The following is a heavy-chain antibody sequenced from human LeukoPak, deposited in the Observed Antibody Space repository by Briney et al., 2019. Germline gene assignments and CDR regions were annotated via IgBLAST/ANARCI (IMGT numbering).Heavy chain of an antibody. J-gene: IGHJ3*02. CDR3: AREYVVVPAAIGAFDI. CDR2: ISAYNGNT. CDR1: GYTFTSYG. Sequence: ASVKVSCKASGYTFTSYGISWVRQAPGQGLEWMGWISAYNGNTNYAQKLQGRVTMTTDTSTSTAYMELRSLRSDDTAVYYCAREYVVVPAAIGAFDIWGQGTTVTVSS. D-gene: IGHD2-2*01. V-gene: IGHV1-18*04.